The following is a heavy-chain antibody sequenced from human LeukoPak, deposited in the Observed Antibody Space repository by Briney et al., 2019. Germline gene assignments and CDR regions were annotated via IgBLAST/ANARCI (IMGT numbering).Heavy chain of an antibody. V-gene: IGHV4-59*01. J-gene: IGHJ5*02. CDR1: GGSISSYY. CDR3: ARARGVVAAIDNWFDP. CDR2: IYYSGST. Sequence: SETLSPTCTVSGGSISSYYWSWIRQPPGKGLEWIGYIYYSGSTNYNPSLKSRVTISVDTSKNQFSLKLSSVTAADTAVYYCARARGVVAAIDNWFDPWGQGTLVTVSS. D-gene: IGHD2-15*01.